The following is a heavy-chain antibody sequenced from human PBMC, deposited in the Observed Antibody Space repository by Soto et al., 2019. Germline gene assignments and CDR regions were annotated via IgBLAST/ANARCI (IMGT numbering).Heavy chain of an antibody. Sequence: PSETLSLTCAVYGGSFSGYYWSWIRQPPGKGLEWIGEINHSGSTNYNPSLKSRVTISVDTSKNQFSLKLSSVTAADTAVYYCARARSTYNGNYRTDYYYYMDVWGKGTTVTVSS. D-gene: IGHD1-7*01. CDR2: INHSGST. CDR1: GGSFSGYY. J-gene: IGHJ6*03. CDR3: ARARSTYNGNYRTDYYYYMDV. V-gene: IGHV4-34*01.